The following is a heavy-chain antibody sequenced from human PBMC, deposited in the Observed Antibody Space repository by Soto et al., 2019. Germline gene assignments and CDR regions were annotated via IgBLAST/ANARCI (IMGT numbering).Heavy chain of an antibody. Sequence: SETLSLTCSVSGDPLNIGGYYWTWIRQRPGEGLKWMGYIYYTGKTYYNPALESRLTMSVDRSKNKCSLKLNSVTAADTAVYYCGRDLTSNANCIDPWGQGTLVTVSS. J-gene: IGHJ5*02. CDR1: GDPLNIGGYY. CDR2: IYYTGKT. D-gene: IGHD2-2*01. CDR3: GRDLTSNANCIDP. V-gene: IGHV4-31*03.